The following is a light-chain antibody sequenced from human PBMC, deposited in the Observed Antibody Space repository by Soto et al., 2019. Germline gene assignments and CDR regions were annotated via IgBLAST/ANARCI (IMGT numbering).Light chain of an antibody. CDR2: KAS. V-gene: IGKV1-5*03. CDR1: QSISSW. CDR3: QQYNSYSWT. J-gene: IGKJ1*01. Sequence: TQSPSTLSASVGDRVTITCRASQSISSWLAWYQQKPGKAPKLLIYKASSLESGVPSRLSGSGSGTEFTLTISSLQPDDFATYYCQQYNSYSWTFGQGTKVDIK.